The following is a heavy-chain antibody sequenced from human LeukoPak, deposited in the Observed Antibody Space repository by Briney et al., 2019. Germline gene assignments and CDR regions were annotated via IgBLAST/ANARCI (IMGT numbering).Heavy chain of an antibody. V-gene: IGHV4-59*01. CDR1: GGSISSYY. CDR3: ARDRPYYDILTGYSYYYYGMDV. Sequence: SETLSLTCTVSGGSISSYYWSWIRQPPGKGLGWIGYIYYSGSTNYNPSLKSRVTISVDTSKNQFSLKLSSVTAADTAVYYCARDRPYYDILTGYSYYYYGMDVWGQGTTVTVSS. J-gene: IGHJ6*02. D-gene: IGHD3-9*01. CDR2: IYYSGST.